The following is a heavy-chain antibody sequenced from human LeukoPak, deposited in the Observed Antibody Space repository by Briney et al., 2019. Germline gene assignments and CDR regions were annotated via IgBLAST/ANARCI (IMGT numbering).Heavy chain of an antibody. CDR1: GYTFTSYD. J-gene: IGHJ3*02. Sequence: ASVKVSCKASGYTFTSYDINWVRQATGQGLEWMGWMNPNSGNTGYAQKFQGRVTMTRNTSISTAYMELSSLRSEDTAVYYCASTFEELLYDAGDAFDIWGHGTMVTVSS. V-gene: IGHV1-8*01. CDR2: MNPNSGNT. CDR3: ASTFEELLYDAGDAFDI. D-gene: IGHD3-10*01.